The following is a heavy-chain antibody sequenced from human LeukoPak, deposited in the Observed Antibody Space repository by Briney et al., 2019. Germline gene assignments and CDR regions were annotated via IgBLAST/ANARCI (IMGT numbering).Heavy chain of an antibody. D-gene: IGHD1-14*01. CDR3: ARGRPITTLGAFDI. Sequence: SETLSLTCTVSGGSISSGGYYWSWIRQPPGKGLEWIGYIYHSGSTYYNPSLKGRVTISVDTSKNQFSLKLSSVTAADTAVYYCARGRPITTLGAFDIWGQGTMATVSS. V-gene: IGHV4-30-2*01. CDR1: GGSISSGGYY. CDR2: IYHSGST. J-gene: IGHJ3*02.